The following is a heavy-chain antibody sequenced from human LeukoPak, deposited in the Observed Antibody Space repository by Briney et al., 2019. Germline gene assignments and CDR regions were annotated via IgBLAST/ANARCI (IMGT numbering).Heavy chain of an antibody. Sequence: LETLSLTCTVSGGSISSYYWSWIRQPPGKGLEWIGYIYYSGSTNYNPSLKSRVTISVDTSKNQFSLKLSSVTAADTAVYYCARSSGYYGNWFGPWGQGTLVTVSS. CDR1: GGSISSYY. CDR3: ARSSGYYGNWFGP. V-gene: IGHV4-59*08. D-gene: IGHD3-22*01. CDR2: IYYSGST. J-gene: IGHJ5*02.